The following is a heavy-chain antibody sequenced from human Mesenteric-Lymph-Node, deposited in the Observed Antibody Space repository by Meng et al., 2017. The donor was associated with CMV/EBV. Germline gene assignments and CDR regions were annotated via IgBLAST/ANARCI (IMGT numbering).Heavy chain of an antibody. CDR2: INPNSGVT. D-gene: IGHD5-18*01. V-gene: IGHV1-2*02. CDR1: GYTFTGYY. J-gene: IGHJ4*02. CDR3: ARDDSYGYVDY. Sequence: SCNTSGYTFTGYYMHWVRQAPGQGLEWMGWINPNSGVTNYAQRFQGRVTMTRDTSISTAYMELSRLTSGDTAVYYCARDDSYGYVDYWGQGTLVTVSS.